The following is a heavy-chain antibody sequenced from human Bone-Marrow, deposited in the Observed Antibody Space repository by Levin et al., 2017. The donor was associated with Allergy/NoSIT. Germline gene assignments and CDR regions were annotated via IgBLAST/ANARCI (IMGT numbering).Heavy chain of an antibody. CDR3: ARHRYFFGSGSYFHGLDV. Sequence: SCTVSGGSISSYYWSWIRQPPGKGLEWVGYFQNSVNTNYNPSLEGRVTISVDTSNNQLSLNLNSVTAADTAVYYCARHRYFFGSGSYFHGLDVWGQGTTVTVSS. CDR2: FQNSVNT. CDR1: GGSISSYY. D-gene: IGHD3-10*01. J-gene: IGHJ6*02. V-gene: IGHV4-59*08.